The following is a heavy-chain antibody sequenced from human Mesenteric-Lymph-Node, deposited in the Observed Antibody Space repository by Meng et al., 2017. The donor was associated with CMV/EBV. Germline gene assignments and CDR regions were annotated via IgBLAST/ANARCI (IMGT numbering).Heavy chain of an antibody. CDR3: ARDPLGYCSSTSCRGHYYYGMDV. CDR1: GFTVSSNY. D-gene: IGHD2-2*03. Sequence: GESLKISCAASGFTVSSNYMSWVRQAPGKGLEWVSSISSSSSYIYYADSVKGRFTISRDNAKNSLYLQMNSLRAEDTAVYYCARDPLGYCSSTSCRGHYYYGMDVWGQGTTVTVSS. V-gene: IGHV3-21*01. CDR2: ISSSSSYI. J-gene: IGHJ6*02.